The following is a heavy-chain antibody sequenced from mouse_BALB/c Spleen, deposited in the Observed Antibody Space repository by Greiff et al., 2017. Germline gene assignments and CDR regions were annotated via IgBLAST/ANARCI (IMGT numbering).Heavy chain of an antibody. Sequence: VQLQQSGAELVRPGVSVKISCKGSGYTFTDYAMHWVKQSHAKSLEWIGVISTYYGDASYNQKFKGKATMTVDKSSSTAYMELARLTSEDSAIYYCARRMDGSFDYWGQGTTLTVSS. V-gene: IGHV1S137*01. J-gene: IGHJ2*01. CDR3: ARRMDGSFDY. CDR1: GYTFTDYA. CDR2: ISTYYGDA.